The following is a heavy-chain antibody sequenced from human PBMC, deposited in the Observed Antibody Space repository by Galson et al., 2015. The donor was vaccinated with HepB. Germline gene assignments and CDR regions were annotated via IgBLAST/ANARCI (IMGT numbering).Heavy chain of an antibody. Sequence: SLRLSCAASGFTVSNNYMSWVRQAPGKGLEWVSVIYSGGSTYYADSVKGRFTISCDNSKNTLYLQMNSLRAEDTAVYYCAREPGITPGGGYWGQGTLVTVSS. J-gene: IGHJ4*02. CDR3: AREPGITPGGGY. V-gene: IGHV3-66*01. CDR1: GFTVSNNY. CDR2: IYSGGST. D-gene: IGHD1-14*01.